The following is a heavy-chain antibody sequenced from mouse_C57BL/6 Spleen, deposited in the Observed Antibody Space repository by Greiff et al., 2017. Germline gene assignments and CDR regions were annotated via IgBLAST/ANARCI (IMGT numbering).Heavy chain of an antibody. CDR1: GYTFTGYW. V-gene: IGHV1-9*01. CDR3: ARKMGMGDYYGSSPFYWYVDV. J-gene: IGHJ1*03. CDR2: ILPGSGST. Sequence: QVQLQQSGAELMKPGASVKLSCKATGYTFTGYWIEWVKQRPGHGLEWIGEILPGSGSTNYNEKFKGKATFTADSSSNTAYMQLSSLTTEDSAIYYCARKMGMGDYYGSSPFYWYVDVWGTGTTVTVSS. D-gene: IGHD1-1*01.